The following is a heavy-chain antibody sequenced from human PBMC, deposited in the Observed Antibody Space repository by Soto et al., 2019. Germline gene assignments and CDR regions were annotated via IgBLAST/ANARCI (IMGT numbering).Heavy chain of an antibody. CDR2: INPSGGST. CDR1: GYTFTSYD. Sequence: GASGKVSCKASGYTFTSYDMHWVRHAPGQGLEWMGIINPSGGSTSYAQKFQGRVTMTRDTSTSTVYMELSSLRSEDTAVYYCARGGGSYYSRAGMDYWGQGTLVTGSS. CDR3: ARGGGSYYSRAGMDY. J-gene: IGHJ4*02. V-gene: IGHV1-46*01. D-gene: IGHD1-26*01.